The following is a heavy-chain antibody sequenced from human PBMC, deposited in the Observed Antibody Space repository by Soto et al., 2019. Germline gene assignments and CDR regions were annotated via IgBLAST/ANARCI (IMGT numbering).Heavy chain of an antibody. J-gene: IGHJ5*02. Sequence: QITLKESGPTLVKPTQTLTLTCTFSGFSLSTSGVGVGWIRQPPGKALERLALIYWDDDKRYSPSLKSRLTITKDTSKNQGVLTKTNMDPVDTAAYYGAHRLIAAAGGGWFAPWGQGTLVTVSS. CDR1: GFSLSTSGVG. CDR2: IYWDDDK. V-gene: IGHV2-5*02. CDR3: AHRLIAAAGGGWFAP. D-gene: IGHD6-13*01.